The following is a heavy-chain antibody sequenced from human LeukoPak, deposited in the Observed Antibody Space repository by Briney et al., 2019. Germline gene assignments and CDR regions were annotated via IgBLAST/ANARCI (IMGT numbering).Heavy chain of an antibody. D-gene: IGHD6-19*01. CDR3: ARYDSGWTEDCYYGMDV. V-gene: IGHV3-23*01. CDR1: GFTFSSYA. J-gene: IGHJ6*02. Sequence: GGSLRLSCAASGFTFSSYAMSWVRQAPGKGLEWVSAISGSGGSTYYADSVKGRFTISRDNAKNSLYLEMNSLRAEDTAVYYCARYDSGWTEDCYYGMDVWGQGTTVTVSS. CDR2: ISGSGGST.